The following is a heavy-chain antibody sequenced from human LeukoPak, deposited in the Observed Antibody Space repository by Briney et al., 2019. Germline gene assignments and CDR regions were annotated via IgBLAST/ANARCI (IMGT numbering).Heavy chain of an antibody. CDR3: AKDHVRGTLWSWVLH. CDR1: GFTFSSYG. Sequence: PGGSLRLSCAASGFTFSSYGMHWVRQAPGKGLEWVAVISYDGSNKYYADSVKGRFTISRDNSKNTLYLQMNSLRAEDTAVYYCAKDHVRGTLWSWVLHWGQGTLVTVSS. V-gene: IGHV3-30*18. CDR2: ISYDGSNK. J-gene: IGHJ4*02. D-gene: IGHD3-10*02.